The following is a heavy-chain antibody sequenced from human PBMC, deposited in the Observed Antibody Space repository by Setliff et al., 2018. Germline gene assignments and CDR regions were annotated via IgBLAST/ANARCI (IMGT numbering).Heavy chain of an antibody. CDR2: FDPEDGET. J-gene: IGHJ4*02. Sequence: ASVKVSCKVSGYTLTELSRHWVRQAPGKGLEWMGGFDPEDGETIYAQKFQGRVTMTEDTSTDTAYMELSSLRSEDTAVYYCATQPLQWELLGFDYWGQGALVTAPQ. CDR3: ATQPLQWELLGFDY. CDR1: GYTLTELS. V-gene: IGHV1-24*01. D-gene: IGHD1-26*01.